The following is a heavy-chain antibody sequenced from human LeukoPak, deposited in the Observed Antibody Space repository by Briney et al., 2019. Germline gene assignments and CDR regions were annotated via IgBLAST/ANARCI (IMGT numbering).Heavy chain of an antibody. CDR3: AKSVSALHYFDY. V-gene: IGHV3-9*03. Sequence: GGSLRLSCAASGFTFDDYAMHWVRQAPGKGLEWVSGISWNSGSIGYADSVKGRFTISRDNAKNSLYLQMNSLRAEDMASYYCAKSVSALHYFDYWGQGTLVTVSS. J-gene: IGHJ4*02. CDR2: ISWNSGSI. D-gene: IGHD5/OR15-5a*01. CDR1: GFTFDDYA.